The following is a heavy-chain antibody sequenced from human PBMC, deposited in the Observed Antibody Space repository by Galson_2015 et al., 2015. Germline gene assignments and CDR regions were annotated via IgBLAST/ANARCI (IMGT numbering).Heavy chain of an antibody. CDR1: GGSISSSSYY. CDR2: IYYSGST. J-gene: IGHJ6*02. Sequence: ETLSLTCTVSGGSISSSSYYWGWIRQPPGKGLEWIGSIYYSGSTYYNPSLKSRVTISVDTSKNQFSLKLSSVTAADTAVYYCARASGVTIFGVPYYGMDVWGQGTTVTVSS. CDR3: ARASGVTIFGVPYYGMDV. V-gene: IGHV4-39*07. D-gene: IGHD3-3*01.